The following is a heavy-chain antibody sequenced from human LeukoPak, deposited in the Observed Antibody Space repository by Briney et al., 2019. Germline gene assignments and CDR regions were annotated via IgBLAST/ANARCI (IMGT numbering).Heavy chain of an antibody. J-gene: IGHJ4*02. CDR2: IYYSGST. V-gene: IGHV4-59*01. D-gene: IGHD6-19*01. CDR1: DGSMNSYY. CDR3: ASSSGWYLDY. Sequence: SETLSLTCTVSDGSMNSYYWSWIRQPPGKGLEWIGYIYYSGSTNYDPSLKSRVTISVATSKNQFSLKLSSVTAADTAVYYCASSSGWYLDYWGQGTLVTVSS.